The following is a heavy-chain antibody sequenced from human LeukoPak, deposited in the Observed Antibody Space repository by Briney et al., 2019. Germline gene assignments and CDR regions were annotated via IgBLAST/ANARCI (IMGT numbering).Heavy chain of an antibody. Sequence: PGGSLRLSCAASGFTFSSYGMHWVRQAPGKGLEWAAVIWYDGSNKYYADSVKGRFTISRDNSKNTLYLQMNSLRAEDTAVYYCARDGVYSSSSGLDYWGQGTLVTVSS. CDR2: IWYDGSNK. CDR1: GFTFSSYG. J-gene: IGHJ4*02. V-gene: IGHV3-33*01. CDR3: ARDGVYSSSSGLDY. D-gene: IGHD6-6*01.